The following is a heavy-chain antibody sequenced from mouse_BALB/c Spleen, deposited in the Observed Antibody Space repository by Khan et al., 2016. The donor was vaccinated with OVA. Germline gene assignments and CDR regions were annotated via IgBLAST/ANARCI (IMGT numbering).Heavy chain of an antibody. J-gene: IGHJ1*01. CDR3: SRSAFITTVVARNWYFDV. Sequence: VQLQQSGAELVKPGASVKMSCKASGYTFTSYWINWVKQRPGQGLEWIGDIYPGRGITNYNEKFKSKATLTLDTSSSTAYMQLSSLTSEDSAVYDGSRSAFITTVVARNWYFDVWGAGTTVTVSS. D-gene: IGHD1-1*01. V-gene: IGHV1-55*01. CDR2: IYPGRGIT. CDR1: GYTFTSYW.